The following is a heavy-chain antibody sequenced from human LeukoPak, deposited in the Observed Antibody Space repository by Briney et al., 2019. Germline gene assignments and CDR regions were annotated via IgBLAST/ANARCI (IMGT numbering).Heavy chain of an antibody. Sequence: ASVKVSCKASGYTFTSYYMHWVRQAPGQGLEWMGIINPSGGSTSYAQKFQGRVTMTRDMSTSTAYMELRSLRSDDTAVYYCASDYYGSGSFADWGQGTLVTVSS. J-gene: IGHJ4*02. D-gene: IGHD3-10*01. CDR1: GYTFTSYY. CDR2: INPSGGST. CDR3: ASDYYGSGSFAD. V-gene: IGHV1-46*01.